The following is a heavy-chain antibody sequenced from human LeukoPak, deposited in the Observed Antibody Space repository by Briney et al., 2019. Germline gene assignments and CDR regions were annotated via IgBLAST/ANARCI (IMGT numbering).Heavy chain of an antibody. J-gene: IGHJ4*02. D-gene: IGHD6-13*01. V-gene: IGHV1-69*04. Sequence: GASVKVSCKASGGTFSSYAISWVRQAPGQGLEWMGRIIPILGIANYAQKFQGRVTITADKSTSTAYMELSSLRSEDTAVYYCAREREYSSSWRYFDYWGQGTLVTVSS. CDR2: IIPILGIA. CDR3: AREREYSSSWRYFDY. CDR1: GGTFSSYA.